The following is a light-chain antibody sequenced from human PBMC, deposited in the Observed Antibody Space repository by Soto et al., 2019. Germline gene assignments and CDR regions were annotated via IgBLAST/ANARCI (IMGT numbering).Light chain of an antibody. V-gene: IGKV3-20*01. J-gene: IGKJ1*01. CDR3: QQYGSPLWT. CDR1: QSITSSY. Sequence: EIVLTQSPGTLSLSPGERATLSCRASQSITSSYLAWYQQKPGQAPRLLISGTITRATGIPDRFSGSGSGTDFTLTISRLAPEDFAVYYCQQYGSPLWTFGQGTKVDIK. CDR2: GTI.